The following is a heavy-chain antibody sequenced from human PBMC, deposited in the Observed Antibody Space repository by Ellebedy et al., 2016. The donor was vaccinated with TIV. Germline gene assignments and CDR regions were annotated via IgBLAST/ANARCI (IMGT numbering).Heavy chain of an antibody. CDR2: INHNENT. CDR1: GGSFRGFY. V-gene: IGHV4-34*01. J-gene: IGHJ6*03. D-gene: IGHD3-22*01. Sequence: SETLSLXXTVHGGSFRGFYYNWIRQRPGKGLEWLGQINHNENTNYNPSLQSRVTLSVDTSKDQFSLSLFSVTAADAGVYYCARVGLYYSYYYIDVWGEGVTVTVS. CDR3: ARVGLYYSYYYIDV.